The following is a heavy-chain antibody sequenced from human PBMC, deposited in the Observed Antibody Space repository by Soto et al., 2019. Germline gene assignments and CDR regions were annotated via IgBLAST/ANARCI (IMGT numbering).Heavy chain of an antibody. J-gene: IGHJ3*02. CDR1: GYTFTSYD. Sequence: QVQLVQSGAEVKKPGASVKVSCKTSGYTFTSYDISWVRQASGQGLEWMGWMNPNSGNTGYAQKFQGRVTMTRNTSISTAYMELSSLISEDTAVYYCARGLYYYGSSGPDDAFDIWGQGTMVTVSS. CDR2: MNPNSGNT. D-gene: IGHD3-22*01. CDR3: ARGLYYYGSSGPDDAFDI. V-gene: IGHV1-8*01.